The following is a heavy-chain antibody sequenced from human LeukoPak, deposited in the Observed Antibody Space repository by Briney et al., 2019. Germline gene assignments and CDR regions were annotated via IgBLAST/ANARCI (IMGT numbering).Heavy chain of an antibody. CDR1: GYTFTSYG. CDR3: ARAANWNSLDY. D-gene: IGHD1-7*01. V-gene: IGHV1-18*01. J-gene: IGHJ4*02. Sequence: ASVKVSCKASGYTFTSYGISWVRQAPGQGLEWMGWISAYNGNTNYAQKFQGRVTITTDESTSTAYMELSSLRSEDTAVYYCARAANWNSLDYWGQGTLVTVSS. CDR2: ISAYNGNT.